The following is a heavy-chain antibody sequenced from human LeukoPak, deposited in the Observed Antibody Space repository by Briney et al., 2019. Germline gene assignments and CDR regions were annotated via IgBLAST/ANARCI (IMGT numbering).Heavy chain of an antibody. D-gene: IGHD3-3*01. CDR3: TTFPSGFDI. Sequence: GGPLRLSCTASGFTFSNAWMSWVRQAPGKGLEWVGRIKSKNDGGTTDYAAPVKGRVTISRDDSKNTLYLQMNSLKTEDTALYYCTTFPSGFDIWGQGTMVTVSS. J-gene: IGHJ3*02. CDR2: IKSKNDGGTT. CDR1: GFTFSNAW. V-gene: IGHV3-15*05.